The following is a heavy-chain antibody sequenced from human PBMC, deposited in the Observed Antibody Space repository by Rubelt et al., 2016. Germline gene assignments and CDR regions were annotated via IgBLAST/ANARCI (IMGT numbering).Heavy chain of an antibody. J-gene: IGHJ4*02. Sequence: GFTFSSCHMHWVRQAPGKGLEWVSYIGSSSRRIYYADSVKGRFTVSRDNAKNSLYLQMDCLRAEDTAVYYCAKPAYSSSSDYWGQGTLVTVSS. CDR1: GFTFSSCH. CDR2: IGSSSRRI. CDR3: AKPAYSSSSDY. V-gene: IGHV3-48*01. D-gene: IGHD6-6*01.